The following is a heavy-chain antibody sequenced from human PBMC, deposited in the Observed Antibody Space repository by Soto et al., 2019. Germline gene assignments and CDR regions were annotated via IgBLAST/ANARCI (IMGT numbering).Heavy chain of an antibody. V-gene: IGHV1-2*04. CDR1: GDRFTDYY. CDR2: VNPNSGVT. D-gene: IGHD5-12*01. CDR3: ARESGGATATLDYYYFYMDV. J-gene: IGHJ6*03. Sequence: QVQLVQSGAEVKEPGASVTVSCRASGDRFTDYYMHWVRQAPGQGLEWMGRVNPNSGVTNYAPKFQGWVTMTRDTSIRTVYMQLSRLGFDDTAIYYCARESGGATATLDYYYFYMDVWGTGTTVTVSS.